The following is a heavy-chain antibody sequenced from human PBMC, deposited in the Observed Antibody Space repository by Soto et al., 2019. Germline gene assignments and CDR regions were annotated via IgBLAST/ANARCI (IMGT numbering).Heavy chain of an antibody. Sequence: EVQLVESGGGLVQPGGSLRLSCAASGFTFSSYWMSWVRQAPGKGLEWVANIKQDGSEKYYVDSVKGRFTISRDNAKNSLYLQMNSLRAEDTAVYYCAIGGDYYYYGMDVWGQGTTVTVSS. CDR2: IKQDGSEK. J-gene: IGHJ6*02. CDR1: GFTFSSYW. CDR3: AIGGDYYYYGMDV. D-gene: IGHD2-15*01. V-gene: IGHV3-7*03.